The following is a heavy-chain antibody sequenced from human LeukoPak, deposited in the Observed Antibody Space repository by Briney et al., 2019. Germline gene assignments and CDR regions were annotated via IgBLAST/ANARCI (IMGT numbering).Heavy chain of an antibody. CDR2: MNPNSGHT. Sequence: GASVKVSCKASGYTFTSYDINWVRQATGQGLEWMGGMNPNSGHTGYAQKFQGRVTITRNTSISTAYMELSSLRSEDTAVYYCARGRATVTTHWFDPWGQGTVVTVSS. D-gene: IGHD4-11*01. CDR3: ARGRATVTTHWFDP. V-gene: IGHV1-8*03. CDR1: GYTFTSYD. J-gene: IGHJ5*02.